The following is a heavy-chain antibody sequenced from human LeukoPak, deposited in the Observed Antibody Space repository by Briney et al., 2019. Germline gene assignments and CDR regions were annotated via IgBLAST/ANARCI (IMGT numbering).Heavy chain of an antibody. CDR3: ASSAAPSSYYFDY. D-gene: IGHD2-2*01. CDR2: IIPIFGTA. CDR1: GGTFSSYA. V-gene: IGHV1-69*05. J-gene: IGHJ4*02. Sequence: ASVKVSCKASGGTFSSYAISWVRQAPGQGLEWMGGIIPIFGTANYAQKFQGRVTITTDESTSTAYMELSSLRSEDTAVYYCASSAAPSSYYFDYWGQGTLVTVSS.